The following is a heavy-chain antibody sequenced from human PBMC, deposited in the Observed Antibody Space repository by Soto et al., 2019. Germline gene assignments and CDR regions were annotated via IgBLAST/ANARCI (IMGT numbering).Heavy chain of an antibody. V-gene: IGHV3-48*01. Sequence: EVQLVESGGALVQPGGSLRLSCAASGFTFSTSGMHWVRQAPGKGLEWLSYIDSTTGTTYYAASVEGRFTISRDNARDSLNVQMDSLRADDKAGYYCATSTSIVATAPLRSWGQGALVTVSS. CDR3: ATSTSIVATAPLRS. J-gene: IGHJ4*02. D-gene: IGHD3-3*01. CDR1: GFTFSTSG. CDR2: IDSTTGTT.